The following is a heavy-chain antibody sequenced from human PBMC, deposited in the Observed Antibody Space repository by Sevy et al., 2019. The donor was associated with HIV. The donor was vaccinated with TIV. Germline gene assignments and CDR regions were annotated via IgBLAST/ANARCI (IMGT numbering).Heavy chain of an antibody. CDR3: ARSRKTVVVVSMYFYGMDV. V-gene: IGHV3-11*01. J-gene: IGHJ6*02. D-gene: IGHD2-15*01. CDR1: GFTFSDYY. Sequence: GGSLRLSCAASGFTFSDYYMSWIRQAPGKGLEWVSYISSSGSTIYDADSVKGRFTISRDNAKNSLYLQMNSLRAEDTAVYYCARSRKTVVVVSMYFYGMDVWGHGTTVTVSS. CDR2: ISSSGSTI.